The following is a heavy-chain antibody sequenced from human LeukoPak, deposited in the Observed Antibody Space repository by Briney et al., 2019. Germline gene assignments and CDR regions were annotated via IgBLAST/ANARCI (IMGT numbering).Heavy chain of an antibody. CDR1: GFTFSTYG. D-gene: IGHD3-22*01. Sequence: GGSLRLSCAASGFTFSTYGMHWVRQAPGKGLEWGAFIRFDGSNKYYADSMRGRFTISRDNSKNTLYLQMNSLRAEDTAVYYCAKDRSGGYSFDYWGQGTLVTVSS. J-gene: IGHJ4*02. CDR2: IRFDGSNK. CDR3: AKDRSGGYSFDY. V-gene: IGHV3-30*02.